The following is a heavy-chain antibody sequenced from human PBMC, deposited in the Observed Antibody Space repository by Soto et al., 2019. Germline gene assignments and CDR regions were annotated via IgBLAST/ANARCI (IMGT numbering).Heavy chain of an antibody. CDR1: GFTFSDYY. CDR3: ARRITIFGVVIHSYYFDY. D-gene: IGHD3-3*01. CDR2: ISSSSSYT. J-gene: IGHJ4*02. Sequence: GSLRLSCAASGFTFSDYYMSWIRQAPGKGLEWVSYISSSSSYTNYADSVKGRFTISRDNAKNSLYLQMNSLRAEDTAVYYCARRITIFGVVIHSYYFDYWGQGTLVTVSS. V-gene: IGHV3-11*06.